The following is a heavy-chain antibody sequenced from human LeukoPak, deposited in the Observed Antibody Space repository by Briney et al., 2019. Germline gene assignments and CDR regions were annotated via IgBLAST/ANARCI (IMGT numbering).Heavy chain of an antibody. CDR2: ISGSSGYK. J-gene: IGHJ6*02. V-gene: IGHV3-21*01. CDR3: ARALGGVSGPYGMDV. CDR1: GFTFSSYS. Sequence: TGGSLRLSCAASGFTFSSYSMNWVRQAPGKGLEWVSFISGSSGYKYYAESLKDRFTIYRDNAENSLYLQMDRLRVEDTALYYCARALGGVSGPYGMDVWGQGTTVTVSS. D-gene: IGHD3-16*01.